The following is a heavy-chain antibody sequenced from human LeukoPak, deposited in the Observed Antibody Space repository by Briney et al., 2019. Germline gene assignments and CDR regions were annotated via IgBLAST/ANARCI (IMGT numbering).Heavy chain of an antibody. D-gene: IGHD3-16*01. CDR2: IYYSGST. J-gene: IGHJ3*02. V-gene: IGHV4-59*07. CDR3: AKGGXRXXXXXDXFDI. CDR1: GGSITKYY. Sequence: SDTLSLTCTVSGGSITKYYWSWLRQPPGKGLEWIGFIYYSGSTTYNPPLKSRVNISVDKSQNQFSLKLTSVTAVDTAVYYCAKGGXRXXXXXDXFDIWGXGTMVTVS.